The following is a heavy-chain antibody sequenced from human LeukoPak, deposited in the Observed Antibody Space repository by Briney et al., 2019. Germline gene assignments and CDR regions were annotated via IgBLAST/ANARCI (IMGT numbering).Heavy chain of an antibody. D-gene: IGHD2-2*02. V-gene: IGHV4-34*01. CDR1: GGSFSGYY. CDR3: ARASLGGYCSSTSCYTIDY. J-gene: IGHJ4*02. CDR2: INHSGST. Sequence: SETLSLTCAVYGGSFSGYYWSWIRQPPGKGLEWIGEINHSGSTNYNPSLKSRVTISVDTSKNQFSLKLSSVTAADTAVYYCARASLGGYCSSTSCYTIDYWGQGTLVTVSS.